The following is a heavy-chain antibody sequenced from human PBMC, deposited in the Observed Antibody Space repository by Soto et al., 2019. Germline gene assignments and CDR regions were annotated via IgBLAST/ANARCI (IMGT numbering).Heavy chain of an antibody. CDR1: GGSLRNSV. CDR2: VIPILGTA. Sequence: QVQLVQSGAEVKKPGSSVKVSCTASGGSLRNSVISWVRQAPAQRLEWMGGVIPILGTANYAQKFQGRVTMTADEATSTAYMDLSSRSPDDPAVSYCARLGHPGHWGPGTLVIVSS. CDR3: ARLGHPGH. V-gene: IGHV1-69*01. J-gene: IGHJ4*02.